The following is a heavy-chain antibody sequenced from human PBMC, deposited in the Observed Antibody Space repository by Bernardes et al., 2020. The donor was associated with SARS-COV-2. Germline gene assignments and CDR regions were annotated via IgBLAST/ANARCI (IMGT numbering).Heavy chain of an antibody. D-gene: IGHD5-18*01. CDR1: GGSISSHY. CDR3: ARELPGDTAMVDY. CDR2: IYYSGST. Sequence: SETLSLTCTVSGGSISSHYWSWIRQPPGKGLEWIGYIYYSGSTNYNPSLKSRVTISVDTSKNQFSLKLSSVTAADTAVYYCARELPGDTAMVDYWGQGTLVTVSS. V-gene: IGHV4-59*11. J-gene: IGHJ4*02.